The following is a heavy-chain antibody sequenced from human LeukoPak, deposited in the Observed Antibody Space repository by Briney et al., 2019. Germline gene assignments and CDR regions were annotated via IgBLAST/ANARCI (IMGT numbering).Heavy chain of an antibody. D-gene: IGHD1-26*01. V-gene: IGHV4-61*02. Sequence: SQTLSLTCTVSGGSISSGSYYWSQIRQPAGKGLEWIGRIYTSGSTNYNPSLKSRVTISVDTSKNQFSLKLSSVTAADTAVYYCARDRAGGSYVYYYYGMDVWGQGTTVTVSS. J-gene: IGHJ6*02. CDR3: ARDRAGGSYVYYYYGMDV. CDR1: GGSISSGSYY. CDR2: IYTSGST.